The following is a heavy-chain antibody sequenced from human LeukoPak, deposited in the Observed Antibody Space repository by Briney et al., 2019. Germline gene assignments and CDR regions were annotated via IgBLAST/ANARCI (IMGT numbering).Heavy chain of an antibody. CDR1: GGSISSGGYS. Sequence: SQTLSLTCAVSGGSISSGGYSWSWIRQPPGKGLEWIGYIYHSGSTYYNPSLKSRVTISVDRSKNQFSLKLSSVTAPDTAVYYCARARVVKIDYWGQGTLVTVSS. CDR3: ARARVVKIDY. CDR2: IYHSGST. D-gene: IGHD4-23*01. J-gene: IGHJ4*02. V-gene: IGHV4-30-2*01.